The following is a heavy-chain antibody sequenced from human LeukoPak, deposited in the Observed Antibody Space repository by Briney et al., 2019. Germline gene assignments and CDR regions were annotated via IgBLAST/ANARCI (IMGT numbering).Heavy chain of an antibody. D-gene: IGHD1-26*01. CDR2: IKQDGSEK. CDR1: GFTVSSNY. Sequence: GGSLRLSCAASGFTVSSNYMSWVRQAPGKGLEWVANIKQDGSEKYYVDSVKGRFTISRDNAKNSLYLQMNSLRAEDTAVYYCARQRGSYSLDYWGQGTLVTVSS. J-gene: IGHJ4*02. CDR3: ARQRGSYSLDY. V-gene: IGHV3-7*01.